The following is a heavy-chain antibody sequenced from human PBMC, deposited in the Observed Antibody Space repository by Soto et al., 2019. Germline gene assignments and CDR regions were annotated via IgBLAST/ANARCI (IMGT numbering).Heavy chain of an antibody. Sequence: QVPLGQSGAEVKKPGSSVKVSCKASGGTFSSYAVTWVRQAPGQGLEWRGGIIPILGTTNDAQKFQGRVTIAADESTSTAYMELSTLRSEDTAVYYCASARRYIYGSQGHFDYWGQGTLVSVSS. CDR2: IIPILGTT. CDR1: GGTFSSYA. D-gene: IGHD5-18*01. J-gene: IGHJ4*02. CDR3: ASARRYIYGSQGHFDY. V-gene: IGHV1-69*01.